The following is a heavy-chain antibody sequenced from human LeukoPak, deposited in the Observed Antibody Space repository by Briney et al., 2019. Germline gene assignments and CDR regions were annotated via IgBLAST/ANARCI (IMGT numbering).Heavy chain of an antibody. CDR2: ISAYNGNT. J-gene: IGHJ4*02. V-gene: IGHV1-18*04. D-gene: IGHD3-16*01. Sequence: ASVKVSCKASGYTFTSYGISGVRQAPGQGLEWMGWISAYNGNTNYAQKFQGRVTMTTDTSTSTAYMELRSLRSDDTAVYYCATEPLRLRLGDTSTDYWGQGTLVTVSS. CDR3: ATEPLRLRLGDTSTDY. CDR1: GYTFTSYG.